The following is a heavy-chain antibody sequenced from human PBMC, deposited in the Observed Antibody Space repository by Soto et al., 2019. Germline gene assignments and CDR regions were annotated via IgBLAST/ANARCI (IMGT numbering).Heavy chain of an antibody. Sequence: GGSLRLSCAASGFTFSNYAMSWVRQAPGKGLERVSAIGGSGDWTYYANSVKGRFTISRDNSKNTLSLQMISLRAEDTAVYYCARYSSGWGNTYFDYWGQGTLVTSPQ. J-gene: IGHJ4*02. D-gene: IGHD6-19*01. V-gene: IGHV3-23*01. CDR1: GFTFSNYA. CDR2: IGGSGDWT. CDR3: ARYSSGWGNTYFDY.